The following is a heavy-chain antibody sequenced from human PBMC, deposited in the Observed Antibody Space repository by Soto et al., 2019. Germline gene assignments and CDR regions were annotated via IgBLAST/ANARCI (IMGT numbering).Heavy chain of an antibody. J-gene: IGHJ6*04. CDR3: ARVILDILTGLGTLGGMDV. CDR2: ISSSSSYI. V-gene: IGHV3-21*01. D-gene: IGHD3-9*01. CDR1: GFTFSSYS. Sequence: GGSLRLSCAASGFTFSSYSMNWVRQAPGKGLEWVSSISSSSSYIYYADSVKGRFTISRDNAKNSLYLQMNSLRAEDTAVYYCARVILDILTGLGTLGGMDVWGKGTTVTVSS.